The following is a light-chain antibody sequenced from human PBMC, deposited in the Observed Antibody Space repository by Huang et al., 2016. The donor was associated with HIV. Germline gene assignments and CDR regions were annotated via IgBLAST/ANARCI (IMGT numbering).Light chain of an antibody. V-gene: IGKV2-30*01. Sequence: DVVLSQSPLSLTVTLGQPASISCRSSQSLVYSDGNTYLSWFHQRPGQSPRRLIYKVTSRDSGVPDRFGGSGSGTDFTLKISKVEAEDVGVYYCMQGTHWPPYTFGRGTKVEIK. CDR3: MQGTHWPPYT. CDR1: QSLVYSDGNTY. CDR2: KVT. J-gene: IGKJ2*01.